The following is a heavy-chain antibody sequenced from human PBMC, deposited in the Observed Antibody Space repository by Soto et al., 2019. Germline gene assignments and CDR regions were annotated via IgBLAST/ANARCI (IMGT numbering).Heavy chain of an antibody. CDR2: IYYSGST. CDR3: ARHYYGSGSYYNWFDP. V-gene: IGHV4-59*01. Sequence: SETLSLTCTVSGGSISSYYWSWIRQPPGKGLEWIGYIYYSGSTNYNPSLKSRVTISVDTSKNQFSLKLSSVTAADTAVYYCARHYYGSGSYYNWFDPWGQGTLVTVSS. D-gene: IGHD3-10*01. CDR1: GGSISSYY. J-gene: IGHJ5*02.